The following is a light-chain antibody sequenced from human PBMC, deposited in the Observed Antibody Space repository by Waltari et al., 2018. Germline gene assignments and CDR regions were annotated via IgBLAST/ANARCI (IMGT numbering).Light chain of an antibody. J-gene: IGKJ4*01. Sequence: EIVLTQSPGTLSLSPGERATLSCRASQSVSSSYLAWYQQKPGQVPRLLIYDASNRATGIPARFSGSGSGADFTLIISSLEPEDFAVYYCHQRSKWPLTFGGGTKVEIK. CDR2: DAS. CDR1: QSVSSSY. CDR3: HQRSKWPLT. V-gene: IGKV3D-20*02.